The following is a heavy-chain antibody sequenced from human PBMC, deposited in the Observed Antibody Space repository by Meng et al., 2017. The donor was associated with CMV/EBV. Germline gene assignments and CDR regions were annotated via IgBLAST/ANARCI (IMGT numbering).Heavy chain of an antibody. J-gene: IGHJ4*02. V-gene: IGHV4-59*10. D-gene: IGHD3-22*01. CDR3: ACWYYYDSSGYQDY. CDR1: GGSFSCYY. Sequence: VGLQRGGAGRSKPSETLSLTCAVYGGSFSCYYWSWIRQPPGKGLEWIGRIYTSGSTNYNPSLKSRVTISVDTSKNQFSLKLSSVTAADTAVYYCACWYYYDSSGYQDYWGQGTLVTVSS. CDR2: IYTSGST.